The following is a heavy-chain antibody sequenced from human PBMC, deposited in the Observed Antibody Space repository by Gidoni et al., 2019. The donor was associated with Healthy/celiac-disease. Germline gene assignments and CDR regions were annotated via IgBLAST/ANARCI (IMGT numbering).Heavy chain of an antibody. J-gene: IGHJ5*02. CDR2: IYHSGST. V-gene: IGHV4-4*02. CDR1: GGSISSSNW. D-gene: IGHD3-3*01. CDR3: ARDRLSGYDFWSGYWFDP. Sequence: QVQLQESGPGLVKPSGTLSLTCAVSGGSISSSNWWSWVRQPPGKGLEWIGEIYHSGSTNYTPSLKSRVTISVDKSKHQFSLKLSSVTAADTAVYYCARDRLSGYDFWSGYWFDPWGQGTLVTVSS.